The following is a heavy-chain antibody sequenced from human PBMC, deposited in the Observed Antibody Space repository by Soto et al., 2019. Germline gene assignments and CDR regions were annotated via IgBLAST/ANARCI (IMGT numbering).Heavy chain of an antibody. V-gene: IGHV4-61*01. CDR1: GGSVSSGSYY. Sequence: SETLSLTCTVSGGSVSSGSYYWSWIRQPPGKGLEWIGYIYYSGSTNYNPSLKSRVTISVDTSKNQFSLKLSSVTAADTAVYYCARVENYYDSSGYYYFDYWGQGTLVTVSS. CDR3: ARVENYYDSSGYYYFDY. D-gene: IGHD3-22*01. J-gene: IGHJ4*02. CDR2: IYYSGST.